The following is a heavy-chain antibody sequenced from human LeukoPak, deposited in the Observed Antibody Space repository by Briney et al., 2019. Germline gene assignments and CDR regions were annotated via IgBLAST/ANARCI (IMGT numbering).Heavy chain of an antibody. J-gene: IGHJ4*02. D-gene: IGHD5-12*01. CDR2: AYSDGAT. V-gene: IGHV3-53*01. CDR1: IHSDNFMY. Sequence: GGPLSLLCAPSIHSDNFMYVMGLPQARGEAVEWVSVAYSDGATFDADSVKGRFTTSRDTSKKTLYLQMNSLRAEDTAVYYCALSRGYAAYQLHFDYWGQGTLVTVSS. CDR3: ALSRGYAAYQLHFDY.